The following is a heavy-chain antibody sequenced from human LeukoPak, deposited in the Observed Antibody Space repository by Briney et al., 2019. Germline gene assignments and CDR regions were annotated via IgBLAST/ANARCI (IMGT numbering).Heavy chain of an antibody. CDR1: GGSFSGYY. V-gene: IGHV4-34*01. D-gene: IGHD3-3*01. J-gene: IGHJ6*02. CDR2: INHSGST. CDR3: ARSVGRFLEWFHFNAYYYYGMDV. Sequence: KPSETLSLTCAVYGGSFSGYYWSWIRQPPGKGLEWIGEINHSGSTNYNPSLKSRVTISVDTSKNQFSLKLSSVTAADTAVYYRARSVGRFLEWFHFNAYYYYGMDVWGQGTTVTVSS.